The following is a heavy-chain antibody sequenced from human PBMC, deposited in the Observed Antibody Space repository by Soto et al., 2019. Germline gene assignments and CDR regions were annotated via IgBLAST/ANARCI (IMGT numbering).Heavy chain of an antibody. CDR2: ISSSSSYI. CDR1: GFTFSSYS. Sequence: GGSLRLSCAASGFTFSSYSMNWVRQAPGKGLEWVSSISSSSSYIYHADSVKGRFTISRDNAKNSLYLQMNSLRAEDTAVYYCARDLSGGWFDPWGQGTLVTVSS. CDR3: ARDLSGGWFDP. D-gene: IGHD2-15*01. V-gene: IGHV3-21*01. J-gene: IGHJ5*02.